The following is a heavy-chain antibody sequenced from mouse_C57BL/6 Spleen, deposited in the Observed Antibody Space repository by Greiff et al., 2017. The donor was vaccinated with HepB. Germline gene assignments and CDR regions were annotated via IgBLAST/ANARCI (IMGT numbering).Heavy chain of an antibody. D-gene: IGHD4-1*01. CDR1: GFTFSSYA. CDR2: ISDGGSYT. V-gene: IGHV5-4*01. J-gene: IGHJ3*01. CDR3: SRGELGLAWFAY. Sequence: QQVESGGGLVKPGGSLKLSCAASGFTFSSYAMSWVRQTPEKRLEWVATISDGGSYTYYPDNVKGRFTISRDNAKNNLYLQMSHLKSEDTAMYYWSRGELGLAWFAYWGQGTLVTVSA.